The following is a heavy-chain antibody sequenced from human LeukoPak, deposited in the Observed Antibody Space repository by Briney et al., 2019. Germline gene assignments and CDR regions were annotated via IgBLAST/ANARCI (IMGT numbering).Heavy chain of an antibody. D-gene: IGHD5-18*01. CDR3: ARDGGYSYGVFDY. Sequence: SQTLSLTCTVSGGSISSGDYYWSWIRQPPGKGLEWIGYIYYSGSTYYNPSLKSRVTISVDPSKNQFSLKLSSVTAADTAVYYCARDGGYSYGVFDYWGQGTLVTVSS. CDR2: IYYSGST. J-gene: IGHJ4*02. V-gene: IGHV4-30-4*01. CDR1: GGSISSGDYY.